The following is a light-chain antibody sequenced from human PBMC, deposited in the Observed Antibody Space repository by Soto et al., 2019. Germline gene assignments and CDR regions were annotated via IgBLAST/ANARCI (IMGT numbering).Light chain of an antibody. CDR2: GAS. CDR1: QTINSN. Sequence: EIVMTQSPATLSVSPGERATVSCRASQTINSNLAWYQQKPGQAPRLLIHGASTRATGVPARFSGSGSGTEFTLTISSLQSEDFAVYYCQQYHNWPPQYTFGQVTKLQI. CDR3: QQYHNWPPQYT. J-gene: IGKJ2*01. V-gene: IGKV3-15*01.